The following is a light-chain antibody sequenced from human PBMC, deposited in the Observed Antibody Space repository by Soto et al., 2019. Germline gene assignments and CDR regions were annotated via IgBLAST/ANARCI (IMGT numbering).Light chain of an antibody. J-gene: IGKJ4*01. V-gene: IGKV3-15*01. CDR1: QSVSSN. Sequence: EIVMTQSPATLSVSPGERATLSCRASQSVSSNLAWYQQKPGQAPSLLIYGASTRATGIPARFSGSGSGTEFTLTISSLQSEEFAVYYCQQYNNWPRGFGGGTKVEIK. CDR3: QQYNNWPRG. CDR2: GAS.